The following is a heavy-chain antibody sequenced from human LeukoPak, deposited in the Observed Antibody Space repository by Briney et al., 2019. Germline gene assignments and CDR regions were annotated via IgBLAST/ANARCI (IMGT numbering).Heavy chain of an antibody. V-gene: IGHV3-21*01. D-gene: IGHD6-19*01. CDR3: ARDSSGWLFDY. CDR2: ISSSSSYI. CDR1: GFTFSSYS. J-gene: IGHJ4*02. Sequence: PGGSLRLSCAASGFTFSSYSMNWVHQAPGKGLEWVSSISSSSSYIYYADSVKGRFTISRDNAKNSLYLQMNSLRAEDTAVYYCARDSSGWLFDYWGQGTLVTVSS.